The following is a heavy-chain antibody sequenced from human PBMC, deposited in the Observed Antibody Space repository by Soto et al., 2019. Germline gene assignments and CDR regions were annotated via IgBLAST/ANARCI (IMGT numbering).Heavy chain of an antibody. CDR3: ARDRHYDYIWGSYRDTRKTEYFQH. CDR2: IIPILGIA. Sequence: QVQLVQSGAEVKKPGSSVKVSRKASGGTFSSYTISWVRQAPGQGLEWMGRIIPILGIANYAQKFQGRVTITADKSTSTAYMELSSLRSEDTAVYYCARDRHYDYIWGSYRDTRKTEYFQHWGQGTLVTVSS. J-gene: IGHJ1*01. V-gene: IGHV1-69*08. CDR1: GGTFSSYT. D-gene: IGHD3-16*02.